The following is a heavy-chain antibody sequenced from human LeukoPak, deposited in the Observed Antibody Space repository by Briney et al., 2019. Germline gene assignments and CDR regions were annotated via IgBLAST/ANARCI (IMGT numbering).Heavy chain of an antibody. CDR3: ARWAGFASGNTRYFDL. CDR2: INHSGST. V-gene: IGHV4-34*01. J-gene: IGHJ2*01. CDR1: GGSFSGYY. Sequence: SETLSLTCVVDGGSFSGYYWSWIRQPPGKELEWIGEINHSGSTNYNPSLKSRVSISLDTSKSQFSLKLNSVTAADTAVYYCARWAGFASGNTRYFDLWGRGTLVTVSS. D-gene: IGHD3-10*01.